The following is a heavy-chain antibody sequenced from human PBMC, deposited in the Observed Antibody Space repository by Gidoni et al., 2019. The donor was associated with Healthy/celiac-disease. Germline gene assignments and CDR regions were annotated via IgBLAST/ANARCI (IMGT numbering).Heavy chain of an antibody. CDR3: ARDQPVAGKGSPYYNGMDV. Sequence: QVQLVQSGAEVKKPGASVKVSCKASGYTFTSYGISWVRQAPGQGLEWMGWISAYNGNTNYAQKLQGRVTMTTDTSTSTAYMELRSLRSDDTAVYYCARDQPVAGKGSPYYNGMDVWGQGTTVTVSS. J-gene: IGHJ6*02. CDR1: GYTFTSYG. D-gene: IGHD6-19*01. V-gene: IGHV1-18*01. CDR2: ISAYNGNT.